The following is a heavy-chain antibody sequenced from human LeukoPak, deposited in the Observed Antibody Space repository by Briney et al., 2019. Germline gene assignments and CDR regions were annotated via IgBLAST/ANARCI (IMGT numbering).Heavy chain of an antibody. Sequence: PGGSLRLSCAASGFTFSSYAMHWVRQAPGKGLEWVAVISYDGSNKYYADSVKGRFTISRDNSKNTLYLQMNSLRAEDTAVYYCARDNLPRLQWLVRGGWFDAWGQGTLGTVSS. CDR2: ISYDGSNK. CDR1: GFTFSSYA. CDR3: ARDNLPRLQWLVRGGWFDA. D-gene: IGHD6-19*01. V-gene: IGHV3-30*01. J-gene: IGHJ5*02.